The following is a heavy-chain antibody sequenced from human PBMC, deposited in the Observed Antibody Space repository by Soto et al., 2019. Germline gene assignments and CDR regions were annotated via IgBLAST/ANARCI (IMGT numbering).Heavy chain of an antibody. J-gene: IGHJ4*02. D-gene: IGHD2-2*01. CDR2: IIPIFGAA. CDR3: ARDKYKPLERRAFDY. V-gene: IGHV1-69*13. Sequence: SVKVSCKASGGTFSSYAISWVRQAPGQGLEWMGGIIPIFGAANYAQKFQGRVTITADESTSTAYMELSSLRSEDTAVYYCARDKYKPLERRAFDYWGQGTQVTVSS. CDR1: GGTFSSYA.